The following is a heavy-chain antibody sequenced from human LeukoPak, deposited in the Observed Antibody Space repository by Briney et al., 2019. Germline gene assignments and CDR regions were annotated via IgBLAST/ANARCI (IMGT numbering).Heavy chain of an antibody. V-gene: IGHV1-18*01. D-gene: IGHD3-10*01. CDR1: GYSFTSYG. Sequence: GASVKVTCKASGYSFTSYGISWVRRAPGQGLEWMGWISAYNGNTNYAQKLQGRVNMTTDTSTSTAYMELRSLRSDDTAVYYCAREGIRYYFDYWGQGTLVNVSS. CDR3: AREGIRYYFDY. CDR2: ISAYNGNT. J-gene: IGHJ4*02.